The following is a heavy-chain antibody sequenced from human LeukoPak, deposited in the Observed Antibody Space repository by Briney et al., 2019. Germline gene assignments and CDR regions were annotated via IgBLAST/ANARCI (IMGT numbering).Heavy chain of an antibody. J-gene: IGHJ4*02. CDR2: IYHSGST. Sequence: SETLSLTCAVSGGSISSSNWWSWVRQPPGKGLEWIGEIYHSGSTNYNPSLKSRVTISVGKSRKHFSLKLNSVTAADTAVYYCASLYCSGGSCYRFDYWGQGTLVTVSS. V-gene: IGHV4-4*02. CDR3: ASLYCSGGSCYRFDY. CDR1: GGSISSSNW. D-gene: IGHD2-15*01.